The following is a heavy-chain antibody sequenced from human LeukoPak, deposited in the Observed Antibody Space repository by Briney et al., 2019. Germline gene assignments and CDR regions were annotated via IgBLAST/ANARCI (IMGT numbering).Heavy chain of an antibody. CDR1: GFTFSSYS. V-gene: IGHV3-21*01. CDR3: ARPPLGYCGSTSCLENWFDP. Sequence: GGSLRLSCAASGFTFSSYSMNWVRQAPGKGLEWVSSISSSSSYIYYADSVKGRFTISRDNAKNSLYLQMNSLRAEDTAVYYCARPPLGYCGSTSCLENWFDPWGQGTLVTVSS. CDR2: ISSSSSYI. D-gene: IGHD2-2*01. J-gene: IGHJ5*02.